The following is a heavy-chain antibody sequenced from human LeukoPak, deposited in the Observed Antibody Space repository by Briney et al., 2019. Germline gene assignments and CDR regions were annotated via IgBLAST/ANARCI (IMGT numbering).Heavy chain of an antibody. CDR2: MNPNSGNT. J-gene: IGHJ5*02. V-gene: IGHV1-8*01. CDR1: GYTFTSYD. CDR3: ARVGSSWYWFDP. Sequence: AASVKVSCKASGYTFTSYDINWVRQATGQGLEWMGWMNPNSGNTGYAQRFQGRVTMTRNTSISTAYMELSSLRSEDTAVYYCARVGSSWYWFDPWGQGTLVTVSS. D-gene: IGHD6-13*01.